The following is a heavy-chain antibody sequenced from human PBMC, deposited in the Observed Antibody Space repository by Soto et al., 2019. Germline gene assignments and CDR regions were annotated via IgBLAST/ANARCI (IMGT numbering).Heavy chain of an antibody. Sequence: PGGSLRLSCAASGFAFSSSWMGWVRQAPGKGLEWVANIKEDGSEKDYVDPVKGRFTITRDNAENSLYLQMNNLRAEDTAVYFCTRKRFGMDVWGQGTTVTVSS. CDR2: IKEDGSEK. CDR3: TRKRFGMDV. J-gene: IGHJ6*02. V-gene: IGHV3-7*03. CDR1: GFAFSSSW.